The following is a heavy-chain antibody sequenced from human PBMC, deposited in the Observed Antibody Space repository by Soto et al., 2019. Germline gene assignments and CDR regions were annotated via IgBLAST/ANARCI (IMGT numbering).Heavy chain of an antibody. CDR3: ARGHYYYYYMDV. J-gene: IGHJ6*03. CDR1: GGTFSSYA. CDR2: ISPIFGKT. Sequence: VKVSCKASGGTFSSYAISWVRQAPGQGLEWMGGISPIFGKTNYAQKLQGRVTMTTDESTSTAYMELSSLRSDDTAVYYCARGHYYYYYMDVWGKGTTVTVSS. V-gene: IGHV1-69*13.